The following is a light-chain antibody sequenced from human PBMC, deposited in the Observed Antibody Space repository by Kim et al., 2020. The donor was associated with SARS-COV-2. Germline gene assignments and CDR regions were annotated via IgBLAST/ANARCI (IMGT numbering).Light chain of an antibody. J-gene: IGKJ1*01. V-gene: IGKV3-11*01. CDR1: QSVGGN. CDR2: DAS. CDR3: QQRSNWPPWT. Sequence: EIVLTQSPATLSLSPGERATLFCRASQSVGGNLVWYQQKPGQAPNLLIYDASNRANGVPARFSGSGSGTDFTLTISSLEPEDFAVYYCQQRSNWPPWTFGQGTKVDIK.